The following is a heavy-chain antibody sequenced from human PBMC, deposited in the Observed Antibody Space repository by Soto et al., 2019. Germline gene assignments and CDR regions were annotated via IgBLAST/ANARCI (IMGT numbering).Heavy chain of an antibody. J-gene: IGHJ4*02. CDR1: GFTFSRHG. V-gene: IGHV3-33*01. CDR2: IWYDGSNK. D-gene: IGHD5-12*01. Sequence: QVQLVESGGGVVQPGRSLRLSCAASGFTFSRHGMHWVRQAPGKGLGWVADIWYDGSNKYYADSVKGRFTISRDNSKNTLYLQMNSLRAEDTAVYYCARDEEMATISFFDYWGQGTLVTVSS. CDR3: ARDEEMATISFFDY.